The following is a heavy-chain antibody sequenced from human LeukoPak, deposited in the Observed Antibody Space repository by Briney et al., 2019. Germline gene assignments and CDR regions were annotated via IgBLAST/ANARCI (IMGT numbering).Heavy chain of an antibody. Sequence: ASVKVSCKASGYTFTSYYMHWVRQAPGQGLEWMGIINPSGGSTSYAQKFQGRVTMTRDMSTSTVYMELSSLRSDDTAVYYCARAGTFTYYYDSSGYSFCDYWGQGTLVTVSS. V-gene: IGHV1-46*01. CDR1: GYTFTSYY. J-gene: IGHJ4*02. D-gene: IGHD3-22*01. CDR2: INPSGGST. CDR3: ARAGTFTYYYDSSGYSFCDY.